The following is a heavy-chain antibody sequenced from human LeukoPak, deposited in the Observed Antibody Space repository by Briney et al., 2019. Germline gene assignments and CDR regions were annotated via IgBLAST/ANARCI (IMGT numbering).Heavy chain of an antibody. D-gene: IGHD5-24*01. CDR2: IIPILGIA. Sequence: SVKVSCKASGGTFSSYTISWVRQAPGQGLEWMGRIIPILGIANYAQKFQGRVTITADKSTSTAYMGLSSLRSEDTAVYYCARDQGMATISEFDYWGQGTLVTVSS. V-gene: IGHV1-69*04. J-gene: IGHJ4*02. CDR3: ARDQGMATISEFDY. CDR1: GGTFSSYT.